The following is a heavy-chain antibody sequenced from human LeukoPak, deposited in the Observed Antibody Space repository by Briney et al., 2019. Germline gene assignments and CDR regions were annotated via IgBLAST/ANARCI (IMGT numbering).Heavy chain of an antibody. CDR3: ARDGGHSYGYYKPGRWSDP. J-gene: IGHJ5*02. V-gene: IGHV4-39*07. Sequence: PSETLSLTCTVSGGSISSSSYYWGWIRQPPGKGLEWIGSIYYSGSTYYNPSLKSRVTISVDTSKNQFSLKLSSVTAADTAVYYCARDGGHSYGYYKPGRWSDPWGQGTLVTVSS. CDR2: IYYSGST. D-gene: IGHD5-18*01. CDR1: GGSISSSSYY.